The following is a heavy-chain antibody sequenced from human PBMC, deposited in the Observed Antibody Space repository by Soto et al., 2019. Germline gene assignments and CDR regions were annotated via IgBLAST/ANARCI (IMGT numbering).Heavy chain of an antibody. D-gene: IGHD5-12*01. CDR1: GGSITTYY. V-gene: IGHV4-59*01. CDR2: IYYTGST. CDR3: ARASTKAFDY. J-gene: IGHJ4*02. Sequence: QVQLQESGPGLVKPSETLSLTCTVSGGSITTYYWTWIRQPPGKALEWIGYIYYTGSTNYNPSLKSRVTMSVDTSKNQFSLTLSSVTAADTAVYYCARASTKAFDYWGQGTQVTVSS.